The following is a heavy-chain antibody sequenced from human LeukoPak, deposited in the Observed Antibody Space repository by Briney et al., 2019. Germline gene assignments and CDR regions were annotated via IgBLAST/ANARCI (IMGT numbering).Heavy chain of an antibody. CDR2: IRYDGSNK. CDR3: AKANTPLTTSCPFDH. CDR1: GFTFSSYG. J-gene: IGHJ4*02. D-gene: IGHD2-2*01. V-gene: IGHV3-30*02. Sequence: GGSLRLSCAASGFTFSSYGMHWVRQAPGKGLEWVAFIRYDGSNKYYADSVKGRFTISRDNSKNTLYLQMNSLRAEDTAVYYCAKANTPLTTSCPFDHWGQGTLVTVSS.